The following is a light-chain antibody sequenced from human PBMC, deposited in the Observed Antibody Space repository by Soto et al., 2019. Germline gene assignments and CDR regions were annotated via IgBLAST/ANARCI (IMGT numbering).Light chain of an antibody. CDR2: WAS. Sequence: DIVMTQSPDSLAVSLGERATINCQSSQSVLYSSNNKNYLAWYQQKPGQPPKLLIYWASTRESGVPDRFSGSGSGTDFTLSISSLQAEDVAVYYWQQYYSTLTWTFGQGTKVEIK. V-gene: IGKV4-1*01. CDR1: QSVLYSSNNKNY. CDR3: QQYYSTLTWT. J-gene: IGKJ1*01.